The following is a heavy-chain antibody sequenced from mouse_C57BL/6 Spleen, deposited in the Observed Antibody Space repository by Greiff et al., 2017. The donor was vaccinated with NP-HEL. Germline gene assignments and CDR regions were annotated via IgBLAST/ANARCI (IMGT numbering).Heavy chain of an antibody. J-gene: IGHJ4*01. CDR1: GFTFSDYY. Sequence: EVHLVESGGGLVQPGGSLKLSCAASGFTFSDYYMYWVRQTPEKRLEWVAYISNGGGSTYYPDTVKGRFTISRDNAKNTLYLQMSRLKSEDTAMYYCASGELLMDYWGQGTSVTVSS. V-gene: IGHV5-12*01. CDR2: ISNGGGST. CDR3: ASGELLMDY. D-gene: IGHD4-1*01.